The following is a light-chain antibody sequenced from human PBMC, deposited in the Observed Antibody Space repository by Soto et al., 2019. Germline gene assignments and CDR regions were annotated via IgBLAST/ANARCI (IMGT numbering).Light chain of an antibody. J-gene: IGLJ1*01. CDR3: QSHDSSLSGYV. CDR1: SSNTGAGYD. V-gene: IGLV1-40*01. Sequence: QSVLTQPPSVSGAPGQRVTISCTGSSSNTGAGYDVHWYQQLPGTAPKLLFYGNSNRPSGVPDRFSGSKSGTSASLAITGLQAEDEADYYCQSHDSSLSGYVFGTGTQLTVL. CDR2: GNS.